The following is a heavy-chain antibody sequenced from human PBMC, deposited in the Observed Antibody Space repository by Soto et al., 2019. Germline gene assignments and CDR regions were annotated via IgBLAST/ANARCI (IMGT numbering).Heavy chain of an antibody. CDR1: GGTFSSYA. J-gene: IGHJ4*01. Sequence: ASVKVSCKASGGTFSSYAISWVRQAPGQGLEWMGGIIPIFGTANYAQKFQGRVTITADESTGTAYMELSSLRSEDTAVYYCARGYGFGELSNFDYWGHGTLVTVSS. CDR2: IIPIFGTA. V-gene: IGHV1-69*13. D-gene: IGHD3-10*01. CDR3: ARGYGFGELSNFDY.